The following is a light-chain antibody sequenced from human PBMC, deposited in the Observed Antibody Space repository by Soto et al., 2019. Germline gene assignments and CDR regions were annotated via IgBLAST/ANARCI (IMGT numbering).Light chain of an antibody. Sequence: DIQMTQSPSSLSASVGDRVTITCRASQTISSYLNWYQQKPGKAPKLLIYAASSLQSGVPSRFSGSGAGIDFTLTLISLQPEDFAIYYCQQSYNTPQYTFGQGTELEIK. CDR2: AAS. CDR1: QTISSY. V-gene: IGKV1-39*01. J-gene: IGKJ2*01. CDR3: QQSYNTPQYT.